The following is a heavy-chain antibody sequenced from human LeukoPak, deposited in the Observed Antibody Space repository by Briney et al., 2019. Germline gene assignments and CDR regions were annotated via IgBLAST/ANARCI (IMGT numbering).Heavy chain of an antibody. Sequence: PGGSLRLSCAAAGFTFDDCTMHWVRPAPGKGLEWISLISWDGGSTYYADSVKCRFTISRDNSRNSLYLRMNSLRTEDTALYYCAKDGYVGAAAGHFDYLGQGTLVTVSS. V-gene: IGHV3-43*01. D-gene: IGHD6-13*01. CDR1: GFTFDDCT. CDR3: AKDGYVGAAAGHFDY. CDR2: ISWDGGST. J-gene: IGHJ4*02.